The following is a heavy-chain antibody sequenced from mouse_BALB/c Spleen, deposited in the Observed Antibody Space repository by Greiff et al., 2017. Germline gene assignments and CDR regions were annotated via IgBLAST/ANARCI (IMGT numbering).Heavy chain of an antibody. Sequence: EVQLMESGGGLVQPGGSRKLSCAASGFTFSSFGMHWVRQAPEKGLEWVAYISSGSSTIYYADTVKGRFTISRDNPKNTLFLQMTSLRSEDTAMYYCASLLPNYWGQGTTLTVSS. CDR3: ASLLPNY. V-gene: IGHV5-17*02. CDR2: ISSGSSTI. CDR1: GFTFSSFG. J-gene: IGHJ2*01. D-gene: IGHD1-1*01.